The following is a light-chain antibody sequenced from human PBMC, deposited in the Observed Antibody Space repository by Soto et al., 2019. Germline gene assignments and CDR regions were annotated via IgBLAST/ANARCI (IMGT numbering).Light chain of an antibody. Sequence: EIVMTQSPDTLSVSPGERATLSCRASQSVANSIAWYQQKPGQAPRLLIYSASPRATGIPARFSGSGSGTGFTLTISSLQSEDFAVYYCQQYNNWWTFGQGTKVDIK. J-gene: IGKJ1*01. V-gene: IGKV3-15*01. CDR2: SAS. CDR3: QQYNNWWT. CDR1: QSVANS.